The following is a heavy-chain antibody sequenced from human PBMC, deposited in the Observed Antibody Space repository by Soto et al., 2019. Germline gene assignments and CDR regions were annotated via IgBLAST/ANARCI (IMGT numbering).Heavy chain of an antibody. CDR2: ISYDGSNK. Sequence: QVQLVESGGGVVQPGRSLRLSCAASGFTFSSYGMHWVRQAPGKGLEWVAVISYDGSNKYYADSVKGRFTISRDNSKNMLYLQMNSLRAEDTAVYYCAKDRYVVVVADYYGMDVWGQGTTVTVSS. V-gene: IGHV3-30*18. D-gene: IGHD2-15*01. CDR1: GFTFSSYG. J-gene: IGHJ6*02. CDR3: AKDRYVVVVADYYGMDV.